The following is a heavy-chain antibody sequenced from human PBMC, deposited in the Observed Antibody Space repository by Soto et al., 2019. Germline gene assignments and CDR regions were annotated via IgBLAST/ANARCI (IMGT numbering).Heavy chain of an antibody. D-gene: IGHD3-22*01. Sequence: QEQLVESGGGVVQPGRSLRLSFVVSGITFSSYAMHWVRQAPGKGLEWVAVISNDGSNKYYAESVKGRFTISRDNSKKTMYLQMNSLRAEDTAVYYCARDASSTIITLTDSWGQGTLVTVSS. J-gene: IGHJ4*02. CDR1: GITFSSYA. CDR2: ISNDGSNK. V-gene: IGHV3-30-3*01. CDR3: ARDASSTIITLTDS.